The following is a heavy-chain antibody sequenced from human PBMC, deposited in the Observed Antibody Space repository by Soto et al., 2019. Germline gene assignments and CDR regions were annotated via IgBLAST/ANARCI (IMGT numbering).Heavy chain of an antibody. Sequence: QVQLQESGPGLVKPSDTLSLTCAVSGTSISGDYWWGWIRQTPGKGLEWIGYISSGGATHYNPSLGSRLTMSVATSRSQFSLKLSSVTAVDAALYYCTRKTGGYYFFEYWGRGTLVTVSS. D-gene: IGHD2-8*02. CDR3: TRKTGGYYFFEY. CDR1: GTSISGDYW. CDR2: ISSGGAT. V-gene: IGHV4-28*01. J-gene: IGHJ4*02.